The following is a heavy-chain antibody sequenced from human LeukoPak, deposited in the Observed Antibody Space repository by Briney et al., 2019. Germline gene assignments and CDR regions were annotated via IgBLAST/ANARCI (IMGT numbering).Heavy chain of an antibody. CDR1: GGSFSGYY. V-gene: IGHV4-34*01. Sequence: SETLSLTCAVYGGSFSGYYWSWIRQPPGKGLEWIGEINHSGSTNYNPSLKSRVTISVDTSKNQFSLKLSSVTAADTAVYYCARGDSYSSSWLDYWGQGTLATVSS. D-gene: IGHD6-13*01. CDR3: ARGDSYSSSWLDY. J-gene: IGHJ4*02. CDR2: INHSGST.